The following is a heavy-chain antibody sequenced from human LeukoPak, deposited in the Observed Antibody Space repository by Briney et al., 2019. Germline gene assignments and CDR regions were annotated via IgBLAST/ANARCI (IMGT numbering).Heavy chain of an antibody. CDR2: IIPIFGTA. J-gene: IGHJ4*02. V-gene: IGHV1-69*13. Sequence: SVKVSCKASGGTFSSYAISWVRQAPGQGLEWMGGIIPIFGTANYAQKFQGRVTITADESTSTAYMELSSLRSEDTAVYYCAREGIVGAPLSYFDYWGQGTLVTVSS. D-gene: IGHD1-26*01. CDR3: AREGIVGAPLSYFDY. CDR1: GGTFSSYA.